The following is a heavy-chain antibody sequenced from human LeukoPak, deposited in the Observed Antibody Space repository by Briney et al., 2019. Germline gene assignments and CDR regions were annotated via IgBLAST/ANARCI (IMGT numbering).Heavy chain of an antibody. CDR1: GYTFTGYY. D-gene: IGHD6-6*01. V-gene: IGHV1-2*02. CDR2: INPNSGGT. Sequence: ASVKVSCKASGYTFTGYYMHWVRQAPGQGLEWMGWINPNSGGTNYAQKFQGRVTMTRDTSISTAYMELSRLRSDDTAVYYCAREDIAAGWDLDYWGQGTLVTVSS. CDR3: AREDIAAGWDLDY. J-gene: IGHJ4*02.